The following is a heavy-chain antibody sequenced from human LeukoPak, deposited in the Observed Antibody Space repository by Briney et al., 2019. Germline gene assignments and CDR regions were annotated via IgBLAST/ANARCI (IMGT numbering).Heavy chain of an antibody. CDR3: ARHDGAETFYFDY. D-gene: IGHD4/OR15-4a*01. J-gene: IGHJ4*02. V-gene: IGHV4-39*01. Sequence: PSETLSLTCTVSGGSISSSSYYWGWIRQPPGKGLECIGSIYYSGSTYYNPSLKSRVTISVDTSKNQFSLKLSSVTAAETAVYYCARHDGAETFYFDYWGQGTLVIVSS. CDR1: GGSISSSSYY. CDR2: IYYSGST.